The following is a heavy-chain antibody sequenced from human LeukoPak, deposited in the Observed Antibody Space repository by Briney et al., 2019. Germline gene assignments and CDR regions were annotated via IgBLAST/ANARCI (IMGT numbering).Heavy chain of an antibody. J-gene: IGHJ5*02. D-gene: IGHD2-2*01. Sequence: ASVKVSCKASGYTFINYGINWVRQAPGQGLEWMGWISAYNGNTNYAQKLQGRVTVTTDTSTSTAYMELRSLRSDDTAVYYCARSYCGGTSCYRDPYNWLDPWGQGTLVTVSS. CDR3: ARSYCGGTSCYRDPYNWLDP. CDR2: ISAYNGNT. CDR1: GYTFINYG. V-gene: IGHV1-18*01.